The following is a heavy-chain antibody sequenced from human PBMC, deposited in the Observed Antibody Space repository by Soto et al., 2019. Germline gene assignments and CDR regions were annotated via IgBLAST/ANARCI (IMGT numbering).Heavy chain of an antibody. D-gene: IGHD2-8*01. CDR3: ASLFSYAFSCNGVCYDS. V-gene: IGHV4-39*01. CDR2: IYYSGST. Sequence: SETLSLTCTVSGGSISSSSYYWGWIRQPPGKGLEWIGSIYYSGSTYYNPSLKSRVTISVDTSKNQFSLKLSSVTAADTAVYYCASLFSYAFSCNGVCYDSSGHGTLVAASA. J-gene: IGHJ5*01. CDR1: GGSISSSSYY.